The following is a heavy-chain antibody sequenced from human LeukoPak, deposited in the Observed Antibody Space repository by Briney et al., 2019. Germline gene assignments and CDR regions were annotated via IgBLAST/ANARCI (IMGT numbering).Heavy chain of an antibody. CDR1: GFIFDSCA. V-gene: IGHV3-23*01. D-gene: IGHD6-6*01. Sequence: GGSLRLSCAASGFIFDSCALGWVRQAPGRGLEWVSGIGAIGGTTYYADSVKGRFTISRDNSKNTLYLQMNSLSAEDTAVYYCAKSLGPISNVAARPLDYWGQGTLVTVSS. CDR3: AKSLGPISNVAARPLDY. CDR2: IGAIGGTT. J-gene: IGHJ4*02.